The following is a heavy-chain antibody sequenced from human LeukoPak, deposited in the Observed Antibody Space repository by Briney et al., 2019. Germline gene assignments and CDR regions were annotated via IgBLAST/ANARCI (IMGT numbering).Heavy chain of an antibody. D-gene: IGHD2-2*01. CDR3: AKVMPLYQLQWGLYDY. V-gene: IGHV3-23*01. CDR1: GFTFSSYA. J-gene: IGHJ4*02. Sequence: GGSLRLSCAASGFTFSSYAMSWVRQAPGKELEWVSAISGSGGSTYYADSVKGRFTISRDNSKNTLYLQMNSLRADDTAVYYCAKVMPLYQLQWGLYDYWGQGTLVTVSS. CDR2: ISGSGGST.